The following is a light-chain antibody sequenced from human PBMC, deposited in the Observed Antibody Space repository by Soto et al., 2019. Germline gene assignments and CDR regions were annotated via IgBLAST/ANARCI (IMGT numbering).Light chain of an antibody. V-gene: IGKV1-33*01. CDR3: QQYDNLPLS. J-gene: IGKJ4*01. CDR1: QDISNY. CDR2: AAS. Sequence: DIQMTQSPSSLSASVGARVTITYQASQDISNYLNWYQQKPGKAPKLLIYAASNSETGVPSRLSGRGSGTGFTSTISSLQTADIATYYCQQYDNLPLSSGGGTNVEI.